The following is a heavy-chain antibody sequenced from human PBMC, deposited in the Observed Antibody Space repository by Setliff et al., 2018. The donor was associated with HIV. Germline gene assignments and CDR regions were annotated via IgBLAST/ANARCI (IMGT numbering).Heavy chain of an antibody. CDR1: GDSITNSFYF. Sequence: SETLSLTCTVSGDSITNSFYFWAWIRQPPGKGLEWIGSIYYGGIIDYNPSLKSRVTISVDTPKNQFSLKLSSVTAADTAVYYCARHVGYSSSSLDYWGQGTLVTVSS. D-gene: IGHD6-6*01. V-gene: IGHV4-39*01. CDR3: ARHVGYSSSSLDY. CDR2: IYYGGII. J-gene: IGHJ4*02.